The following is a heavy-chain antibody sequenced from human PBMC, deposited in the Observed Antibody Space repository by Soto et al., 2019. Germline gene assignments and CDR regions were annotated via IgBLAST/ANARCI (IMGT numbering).Heavy chain of an antibody. CDR1: GFTFSSYA. CDR2: ISGSGGST. J-gene: IGHJ6*02. D-gene: IGHD2-21*02. V-gene: IGHV3-23*01. Sequence: PGGSLRLSCAASGFTFSSYAMSWVRQAPGRGLEWVSAISGSGGSTYYADSVKGRFTISRDNSKNTLYLQMNSLRAEDTAVYYCAKGVVVTAPPYYYYGMDVWGQGTTVTVSS. CDR3: AKGVVVTAPPYYYYGMDV.